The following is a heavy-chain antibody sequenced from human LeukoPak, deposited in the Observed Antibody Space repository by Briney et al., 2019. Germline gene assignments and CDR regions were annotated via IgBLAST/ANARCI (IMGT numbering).Heavy chain of an antibody. CDR2: IYSGGST. Sequence: GGSLRLSCAASGFTVSSNYMSWVRQAPGKGLEWVSVIYSGGSTYYADSVKGRFTISRDNSKNTLYLQMNSLRAEDTAVYYCARDQLGPFPFDYWGQGTLVTVSS. CDR1: GFTVSSNY. J-gene: IGHJ4*02. CDR3: ARDQLGPFPFDY. D-gene: IGHD6-13*01. V-gene: IGHV3-66*01.